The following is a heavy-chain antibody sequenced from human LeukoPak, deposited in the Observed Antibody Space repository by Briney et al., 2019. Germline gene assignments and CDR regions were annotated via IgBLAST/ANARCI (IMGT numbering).Heavy chain of an antibody. CDR2: INTDGSST. V-gene: IGHV3-74*01. CDR3: AREDYGSGSYYAYYFDY. J-gene: IGHJ4*02. D-gene: IGHD3-10*01. CDR1: GFTFSSYW. Sequence: GGSLRLSCAASGFTFSSYWMHWVRQAPGKGLVWVSRINTDGSSTSYADSVKGRFTISRDNAKNTLYLQMNSLRAEDTAVYYCAREDYGSGSYYAYYFDYWGQGTLVTVSS.